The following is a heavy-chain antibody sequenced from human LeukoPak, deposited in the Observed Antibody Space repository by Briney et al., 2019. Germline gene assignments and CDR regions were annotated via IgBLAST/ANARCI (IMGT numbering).Heavy chain of an antibody. J-gene: IGHJ6*02. CDR3: ARARPRYDSSGYYYLYYYYYGMDV. D-gene: IGHD3-22*01. Sequence: PSQTLSLTCAVSGGSISSGGYSWSWIRQPPGKGLEWIGYIYHSGSTNYNPSLKSRVTISVDTSKNQFSLKLSSVTAADTAVYYCARARPRYDSSGYYYLYYYYYGMDVWGQGTTVTVSS. V-gene: IGHV4-30-2*01. CDR1: GGSISSGGYS. CDR2: IYHSGST.